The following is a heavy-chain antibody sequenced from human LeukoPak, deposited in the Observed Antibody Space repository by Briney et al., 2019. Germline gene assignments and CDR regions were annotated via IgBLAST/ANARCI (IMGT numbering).Heavy chain of an antibody. CDR2: ISAYNGNT. CDR3: ARDRPTSIVATILFDY. CDR1: GYTFTSYG. V-gene: IGHV1-18*01. Sequence: ASVKVSCKASGYTFTSYGISWVRQAPGQGLEWMGWISAYNGNTNYAQKLQGRVTMTTDTSTSTAYMELRSLRSDDTAVYYCARDRPTSIVATILFDYWGQGTLVIVSS. J-gene: IGHJ4*02. D-gene: IGHD5-12*01.